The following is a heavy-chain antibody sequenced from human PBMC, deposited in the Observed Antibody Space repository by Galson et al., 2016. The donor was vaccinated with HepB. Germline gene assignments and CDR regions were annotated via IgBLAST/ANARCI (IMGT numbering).Heavy chain of an antibody. CDR2: IYSDGST. J-gene: IGHJ4*02. CDR3: ARVGSQLWLRY. CDR1: GFSFSIFG. V-gene: IGHV3-53*04. D-gene: IGHD5-18*01. Sequence: SLRLSCAASGFSFSIFGMHWVRQTPGKGLEWVSVIYSDGSTYYADSVKGRFTISRHSSKNTLSLQMNSLRVGDTAVYYCARVGSQLWLRYWGQGTLVTVSS.